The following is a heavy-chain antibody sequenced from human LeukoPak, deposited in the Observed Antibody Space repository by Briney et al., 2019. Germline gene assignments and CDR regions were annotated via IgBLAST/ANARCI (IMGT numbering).Heavy chain of an antibody. V-gene: IGHV3-53*01. J-gene: IGHJ4*02. CDR1: GFTVITND. CDR3: ARGVEPLAANTLAY. CDR2: LYSDGNT. Sequence: GGSLRLSCAASGFTVITNDMTWVRQAPGKGLEWVSVLYSDGNTKYADSVQGRFTISRDNSKNTLYLELNSLSPDDTAVYYCARGVEPLAANTLAYWGQGTLVTVSS. D-gene: IGHD1-14*01.